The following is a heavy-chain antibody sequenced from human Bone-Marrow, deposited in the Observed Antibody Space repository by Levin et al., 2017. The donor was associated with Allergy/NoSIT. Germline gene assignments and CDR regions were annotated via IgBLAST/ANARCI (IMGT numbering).Heavy chain of an antibody. CDR3: ARDFYYENTDYPPLWYFDV. D-gene: IGHD3-22*01. V-gene: IGHV1-69*11. CDR2: IIPLGPTS. Sequence: KISCKASGGTFSRNSISWVRQAPGEGLEWMGKIIPLGPTSDYAQKFKGRVIITADDSSSTVYMELTSLTSQDTAIYYCARDFYYENTDYPPLWYFDVWGRGTLVTVSA. CDR1: GGTFSRNS. J-gene: IGHJ2*01.